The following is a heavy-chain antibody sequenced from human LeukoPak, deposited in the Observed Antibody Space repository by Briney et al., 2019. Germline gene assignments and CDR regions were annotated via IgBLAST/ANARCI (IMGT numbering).Heavy chain of an antibody. CDR2: ISSSSSYI. D-gene: IGHD1-26*01. Sequence: PGGSLRLSCAASGFTFSTYSMNWVRQAPGKGLEWVSSISSSSSYIYYADSVKGRFTISRDNAKNSLYLQMNSLRAEDTAVYYCARPPNFGATTPFDYWGQGTLVTVSS. V-gene: IGHV3-21*01. CDR1: GFTFSTYS. J-gene: IGHJ4*02. CDR3: ARPPNFGATTPFDY.